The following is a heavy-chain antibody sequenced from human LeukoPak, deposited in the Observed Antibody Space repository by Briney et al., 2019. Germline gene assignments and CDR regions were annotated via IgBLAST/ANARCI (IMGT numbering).Heavy chain of an antibody. Sequence: ASVKVSCKTSGYNFIYYYIHWVRPAPGQGLEWMALINPSGGSTSYAQKFQGRVTMTREIFPSTVYMELNMQVYSYAAVRYCTRSTDSSGWYGLDYWGQGTLVTVSS. J-gene: IGHJ4*02. D-gene: IGHD6-19*01. CDR3: TRSTDSSGWYGLDY. CDR1: GYNFIYYY. V-gene: IGHV1-46*01. CDR2: INPSGGST.